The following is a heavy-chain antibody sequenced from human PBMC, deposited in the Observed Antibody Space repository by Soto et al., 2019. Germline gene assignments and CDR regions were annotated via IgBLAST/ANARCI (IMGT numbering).Heavy chain of an antibody. V-gene: IGHV1-2*04. D-gene: IGHD2-15*01. CDR1: GYTFTGYY. J-gene: IGHJ5*02. CDR2: INPNSGGT. CDR3: ARDPYGYCSGGSCYWSWFDP. Sequence: ASVKVSCKASGYTFTGYYMHWVRQAPGQGLEWMGWINPNSGGTNYAQKFQGWVTMTRDTSISTAYMELSSLRSEDTAVYYCARDPYGYCSGGSCYWSWFDPWGQGTLVTVSS.